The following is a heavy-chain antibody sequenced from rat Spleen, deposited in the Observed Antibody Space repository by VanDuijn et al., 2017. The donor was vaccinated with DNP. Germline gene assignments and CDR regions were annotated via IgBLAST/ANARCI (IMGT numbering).Heavy chain of an antibody. CDR3: AKGPNYGGWSDYVDY. CDR1: GFNFNDYW. J-gene: IGHJ2*01. D-gene: IGHD1-11*01. Sequence: EVKLVESGGGLVQPGKSLKLSCAASGFNFNDYWMGWVRQAPGKGLEWIGQINKDSNTINYTPSLEDKFTISRDKAQNTLYLQMSKLGSEDTAIYYCAKGPNYGGWSDYVDYWGQGVMVTVSS. CDR2: INKDSNTI. V-gene: IGHV4-2*01.